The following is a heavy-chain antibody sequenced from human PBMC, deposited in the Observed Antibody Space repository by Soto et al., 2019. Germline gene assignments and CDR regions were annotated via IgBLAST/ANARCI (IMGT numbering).Heavy chain of an antibody. CDR3: ARGGGYNWNYNWFDP. CDR2: ISSSSSTI. CDR1: GFTFTIYT. J-gene: IGHJ5*02. Sequence: EVQLVESGGGLVQPGGSLRLSCAASGFTFTIYTMNWVRQAPGKGLEWVSYISSSSSTIYYADSVKGRFTISRDNAKNSLYLQMNSLRDEDTAVYYCARGGGYNWNYNWFDPWAREPWSPSPQ. V-gene: IGHV3-48*02. D-gene: IGHD1-7*01.